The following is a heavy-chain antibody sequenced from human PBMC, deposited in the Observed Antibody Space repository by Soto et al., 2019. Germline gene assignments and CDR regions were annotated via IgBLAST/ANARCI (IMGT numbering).Heavy chain of an antibody. CDR2: IVSDGSAK. V-gene: IGHV3-33*01. D-gene: IGHD1-1*01. J-gene: IGHJ3*02. CDR1: GFPFSTYG. CDR3: ARDDAFGNENGFDI. Sequence: QVQLVESGGGVVQPGTSLRLSCAVSGFPFSTYGFHWVRQPPGKGLEWVAVIVSDGSAKYHADSVEGRFTISRDNSKDKLYLQMNSRRDEDTAVYYCARDDAFGNENGFDIWGQGTMVTVSS.